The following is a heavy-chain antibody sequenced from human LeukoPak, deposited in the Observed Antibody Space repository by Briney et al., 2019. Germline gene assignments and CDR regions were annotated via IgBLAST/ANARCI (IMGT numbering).Heavy chain of an antibody. CDR2: ITAGNGNT. V-gene: IGHV1-3*01. CDR1: GYTFTSYA. J-gene: IGHJ6*02. D-gene: IGHD3-10*01. CDR3: ARDFVGGLTGMDV. Sequence: GASVKVSCRASGYTFTSYAMHWVRQAPGQRLEWMGWITAGNGNTEYSQKFQGRVTINRDTSASTAYMELSSLRSEDTAVYYCARDFVGGLTGMDVWGQGTTVTVSS.